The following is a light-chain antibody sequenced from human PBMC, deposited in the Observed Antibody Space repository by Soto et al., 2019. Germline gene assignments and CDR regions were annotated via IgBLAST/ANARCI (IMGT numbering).Light chain of an antibody. CDR2: EVS. CDR1: SSDVGGYNY. J-gene: IGLJ1*01. V-gene: IGLV2-14*01. Sequence: QSALTQPASVSGSPGQAITISCTVTSSDVGGYNYVSWYQQHPGKAPKLMIYEVSNRPSGVSNRFSGSKSGNTASLTISGPQAEDEADYYCSSYTSSSTLYVFGTGTKVTVL. CDR3: SSYTSSSTLYV.